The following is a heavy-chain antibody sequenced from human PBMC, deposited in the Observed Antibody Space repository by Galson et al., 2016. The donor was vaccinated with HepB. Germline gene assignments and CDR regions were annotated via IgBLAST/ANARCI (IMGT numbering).Heavy chain of an antibody. CDR1: GFTLTRSA. CDR3: AADPYNWDYSGMDV. CDR2: IVVGSGNT. D-gene: IGHD1-20*01. V-gene: IGHV1-58*01. J-gene: IGHJ6*02. Sequence: SVKVSCKASGFTLTRSAVQWVRQARGQRLEWIGWIVVGSGNTKYAQRFQDRLIITRDMFTNTVYMDLSSLSSEDTAVYYCAADPYNWDYSGMDVWGQGTTVTVSS.